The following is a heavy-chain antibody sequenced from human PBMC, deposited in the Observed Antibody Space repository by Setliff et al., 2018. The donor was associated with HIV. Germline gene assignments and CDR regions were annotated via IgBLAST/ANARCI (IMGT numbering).Heavy chain of an antibody. CDR2: IFRSGTT. V-gene: IGHV4-4*07. J-gene: IGHJ4*02. CDR3: ARIPYSSSSVY. CDR1: GGSFGDYH. D-gene: IGHD6-6*01. Sequence: PSETLSLTCTLSGGSFGDYHWSWIRQPAGRGLEWIGRIFRSGTTDYKFSLKSRVTISVDTSKNQFSLKLSSVTAADTAVYYCARIPYSSSSVYWGQGTLVTVSS.